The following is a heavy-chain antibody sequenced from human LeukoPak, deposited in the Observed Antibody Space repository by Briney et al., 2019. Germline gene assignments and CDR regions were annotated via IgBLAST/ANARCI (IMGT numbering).Heavy chain of an antibody. CDR1: GFSFSSYT. V-gene: IGHV3-30*04. CDR3: ARVFTPNLIFPQQKNAFDI. J-gene: IGHJ3*02. CDR2: ISYDASNK. Sequence: GGSLRLSCAASGFSFSSYTMHWVRQAPGKGLEWVALISYDASNKYYADSVKGRFTISRDSSKNMVYLQMNSLRAEDTAVYYCARVFTPNLIFPQQKNAFDIWGQGTMVTVSS. D-gene: IGHD3-3*01.